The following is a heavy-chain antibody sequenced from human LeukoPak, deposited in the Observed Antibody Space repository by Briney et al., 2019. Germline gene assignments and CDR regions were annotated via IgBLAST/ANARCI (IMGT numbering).Heavy chain of an antibody. Sequence: GASVKVSCKTSGYTFTGYYMHWLRQAPGQGLEWVGVVNPNSGGTNYAQKFQGRVNITSDPSISTAFIELRRLRSDDTAEYSCARNTATDLYCFDYWGQGTLVTVSS. D-gene: IGHD5-18*01. J-gene: IGHJ4*02. V-gene: IGHV1-2*02. CDR2: VNPNSGGT. CDR3: ARNTATDLYCFDY. CDR1: GYTFTGYY.